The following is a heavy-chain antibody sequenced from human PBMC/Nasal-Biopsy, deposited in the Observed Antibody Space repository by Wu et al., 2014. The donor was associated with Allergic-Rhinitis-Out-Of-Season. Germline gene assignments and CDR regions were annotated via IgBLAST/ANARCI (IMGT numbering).Heavy chain of an antibody. CDR3: ARVQYCSGGSCWSNTFDV. Sequence: ETLSLTCTVSGGSNHAASWIWIRQPAGKELEWIGRIYNSGSTDYNPSLKGRVTISVTTSMNQFSLKLSSVTAADTAVYYCARVQYCSGGSCWSNTFDVWGQGTTVAVSS. CDR1: GGSNHAAS. CDR2: IYNSGST. V-gene: IGHV4-4*07. J-gene: IGHJ3*01. D-gene: IGHD2-15*01.